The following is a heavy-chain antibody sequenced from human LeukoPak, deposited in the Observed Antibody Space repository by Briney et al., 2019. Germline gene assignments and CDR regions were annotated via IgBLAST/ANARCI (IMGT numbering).Heavy chain of an antibody. D-gene: IGHD4-11*01. CDR1: GGSVSSGSYY. J-gene: IGHJ4*02. V-gene: IGHV4-61*01. CDR2: IYYSGNT. CDR3: ARGHSNYVDY. Sequence: SETLSLTCTVSGGSVSSGSYYWSWIRRPPGKGLEWIGFIYYSGNTNYNPSLKSRVTISVDTSKNQFSLRLSSVTAADTAVYYCARGHSNYVDYWGQGTLVTVSS.